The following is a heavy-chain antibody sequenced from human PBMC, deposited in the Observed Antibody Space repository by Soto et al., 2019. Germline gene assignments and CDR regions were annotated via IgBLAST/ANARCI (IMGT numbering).Heavy chain of an antibody. V-gene: IGHV3-74*01. Sequence: EVQLVESGGGLVQPGGSLRLSCAASGFTFSSYWMHWVRQAPGKGLVWVSRINSDGSSTNYADSVKGRFTISRDKAKNTLYLQMSSLRAEDTAVYYCARGGSLNWYFDLWGRGTLVTVSS. D-gene: IGHD1-26*01. CDR1: GFTFSSYW. CDR3: ARGGSLNWYFDL. J-gene: IGHJ2*01. CDR2: INSDGSST.